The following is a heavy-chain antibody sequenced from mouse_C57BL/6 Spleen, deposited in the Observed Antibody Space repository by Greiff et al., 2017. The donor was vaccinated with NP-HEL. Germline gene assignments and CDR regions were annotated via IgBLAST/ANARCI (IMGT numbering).Heavy chain of an antibody. CDR1: GYTFTSYW. D-gene: IGHD3-1*01. CDR2: IDPSDSET. J-gene: IGHJ3*01. V-gene: IGHV1-52*01. CDR3: ARGANPAWFAY. Sequence: VQLQQSGAELVRPGSSVKLSCKASGYTFTSYWMHWVKQRPIQGLEWIGNIDPSDSETHYNQKFKDKATLTVDKSSSTAYMQLSSLTSEDSAVYYCARGANPAWFAYWGQGTLVTVSA.